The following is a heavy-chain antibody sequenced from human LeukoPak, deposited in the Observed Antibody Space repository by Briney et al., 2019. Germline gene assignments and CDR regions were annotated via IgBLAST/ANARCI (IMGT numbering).Heavy chain of an antibody. CDR2: IYYSGST. V-gene: IGHV4-39*01. J-gene: IGHJ4*02. Sequence: SETLSLTCTVSGGSISSSSYYWGWFRQPPGKGLEWIGTIYYSGSTYYNPSLKSRVTISVDTSKNQFSLKLSSVTAADTAVYYCARVVPMYSSDWYDDYWGQGTLVTVSS. CDR3: ARVVPMYSSDWYDDY. CDR1: GGSISSSSYY. D-gene: IGHD6-19*01.